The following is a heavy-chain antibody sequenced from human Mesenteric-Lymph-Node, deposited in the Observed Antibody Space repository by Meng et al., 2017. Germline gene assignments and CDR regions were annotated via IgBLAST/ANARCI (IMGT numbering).Heavy chain of an antibody. CDR2: SYSESSGGAA. J-gene: IGHJ4*02. V-gene: IGHV3-15*01. Sequence: LTCAASGFTFSSYGMHWVRQAPGKGLEWVGRSYSESSGGAADYAAPVKGRFTISRDDSKATVFLQMNNVESEDTAVYYCTPEATTMTTFVFGGEGTLVTVSS. CDR3: TPEATTMTTFVF. CDR1: GFTFSSYG. D-gene: IGHD4-17*01.